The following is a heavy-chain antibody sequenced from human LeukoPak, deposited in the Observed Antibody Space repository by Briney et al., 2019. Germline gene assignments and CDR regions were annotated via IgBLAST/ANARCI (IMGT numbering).Heavy chain of an antibody. Sequence: GGSLRRSCAASGFTFSSYGMSWVRQAPGKGLDWVSAISGSGGSTYYAGSVKGRFTISRDNSKNTLYLQMNSLRAEDTAVYYCAKADSLGIAAAGYFDYWGQGTLVTVSS. CDR3: AKADSLGIAAAGYFDY. CDR2: ISGSGGST. J-gene: IGHJ4*02. D-gene: IGHD6-13*01. V-gene: IGHV3-23*01. CDR1: GFTFSSYG.